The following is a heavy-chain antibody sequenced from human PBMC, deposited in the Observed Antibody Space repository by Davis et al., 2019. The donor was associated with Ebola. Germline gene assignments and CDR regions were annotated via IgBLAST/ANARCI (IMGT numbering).Heavy chain of an antibody. V-gene: IGHV3-74*01. D-gene: IGHD3-22*01. CDR3: VRLAGPN. CDR2: TNSDGSIT. CDR1: GFTFSRYW. Sequence: PGGSLRLSCAASGFTFSRYWMHWVRQAPGKGLVWVSRTNSDGSITSYADSVKGRFTISRDNAKNTLYLQMNNLRAENTAVYYCVRLAGPNWGQGTLVAVSS. J-gene: IGHJ4*02.